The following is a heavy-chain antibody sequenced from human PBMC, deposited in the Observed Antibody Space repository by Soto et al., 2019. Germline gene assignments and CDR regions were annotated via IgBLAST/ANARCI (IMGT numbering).Heavy chain of an antibody. V-gene: IGHV3-9*01. CDR1: GFTFDDYA. CDR3: AKIGYSYGLDY. Sequence: PGGSLRLSCAASGFTFDDYAMHWVRQAPGKGLEWVSGISWNSGSIGYADSVKGRFTISRDNAKNSLYLQMNSLRAEDTALYYCAKIGYSYGLDYWGQGTLVTVSS. CDR2: ISWNSGSI. J-gene: IGHJ4*02. D-gene: IGHD5-18*01.